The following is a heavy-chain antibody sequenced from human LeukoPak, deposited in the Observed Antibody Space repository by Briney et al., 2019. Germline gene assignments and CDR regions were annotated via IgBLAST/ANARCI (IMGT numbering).Heavy chain of an antibody. J-gene: IGHJ4*02. CDR1: GFTFSSYG. D-gene: IGHD6-19*01. Sequence: QPGRSLRLSCAASGFTFSSYGMHWVRQAPGKGLEWVAVISYDGSNKYYADSVKGRFTISRDNSKNTLYLQMNSLRAEDTAVYYCAKDRDWSGWYFDYWGQGTLVTVSS. V-gene: IGHV3-30*18. CDR3: AKDRDWSGWYFDY. CDR2: ISYDGSNK.